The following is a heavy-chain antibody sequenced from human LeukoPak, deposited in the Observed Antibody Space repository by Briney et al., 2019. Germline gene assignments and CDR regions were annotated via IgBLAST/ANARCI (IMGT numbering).Heavy chain of an antibody. CDR1: GGSISSYY. CDR2: IYYSGST. CDR3: ARHEASSWYGLILDY. Sequence: SETLSLTCIVSGGSISSYYWSWIRQPPGKGLEWIGYIYYSGSTNYNPSLKSRVTISVDTSKNQFSLKLSSVTAADTAVYYCARHEASSWYGLILDYWGQGTLVTVSS. V-gene: IGHV4-59*08. D-gene: IGHD6-13*01. J-gene: IGHJ4*02.